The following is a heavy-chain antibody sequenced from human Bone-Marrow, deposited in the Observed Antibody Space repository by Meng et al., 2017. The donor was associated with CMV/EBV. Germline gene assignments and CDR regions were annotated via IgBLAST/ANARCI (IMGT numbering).Heavy chain of an antibody. CDR2: IYSGGSST. V-gene: IGHV3-23*03. D-gene: IGHD3-22*01. Sequence: GESLKISCAASGFTFGSYAMSWVRQAPGKGLEWVSVIYSGGSSTYYADSVKGRFTISRDNSKNTLYLQMNSLRAEDTAVYYCAKVFGVDYYDSSGYYYVDYFDYWGQGTLVTVSS. CDR3: AKVFGVDYYDSSGYYYVDYFDY. J-gene: IGHJ4*02. CDR1: GFTFGSYA.